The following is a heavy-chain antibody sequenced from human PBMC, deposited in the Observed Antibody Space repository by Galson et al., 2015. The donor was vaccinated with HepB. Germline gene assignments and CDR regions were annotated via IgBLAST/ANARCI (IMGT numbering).Heavy chain of an antibody. Sequence: SLRLSCAASGITFSSYWMQWVRQAPGKGLVWVSRINSDGSSTIYADSVKGRFTIPRDNAKNTLYLQMNSLRAEDTAVYYCAIPLSVTTDYWGQGTLVTVSS. V-gene: IGHV3-74*01. CDR1: GITFSSYW. D-gene: IGHD4-17*01. J-gene: IGHJ4*02. CDR3: AIPLSVTTDY. CDR2: INSDGSST.